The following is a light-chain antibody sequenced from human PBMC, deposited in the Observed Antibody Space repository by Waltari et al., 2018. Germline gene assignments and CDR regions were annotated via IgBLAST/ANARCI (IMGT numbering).Light chain of an antibody. CDR1: RANIGANN. CDR2: TTH. Sequence: QSVLIQPPSASATPGQSVYIPCSGSRANIGANNVNWYHPVPGAAPKLPIYTTHLRPSGVSDRFSAFKSGTSASLAISGLQSEDEGDYYCATWDDSLNGPVFGGGTKLTVL. J-gene: IGLJ2*01. V-gene: IGLV1-44*01. CDR3: ATWDDSLNGPV.